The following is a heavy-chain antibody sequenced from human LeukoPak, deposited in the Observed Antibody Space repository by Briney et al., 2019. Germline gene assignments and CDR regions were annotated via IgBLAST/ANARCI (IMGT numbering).Heavy chain of an antibody. Sequence: WGSLRFSCAASGFTFSSYDMHWVRHATGKGLEWVSAIGTAGDTYYPGSVKGRFTISRENAKNSLYLQMNSLRAGDTAVYYCARSRGYCSSTSCFGAFDIWGQGTMVTVSS. J-gene: IGHJ3*02. CDR1: GFTFSSYD. D-gene: IGHD2-2*01. CDR2: IGTAGDT. CDR3: ARSRGYCSSTSCFGAFDI. V-gene: IGHV3-13*01.